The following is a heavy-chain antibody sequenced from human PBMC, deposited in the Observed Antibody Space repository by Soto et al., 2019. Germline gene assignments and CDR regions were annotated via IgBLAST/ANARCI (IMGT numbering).Heavy chain of an antibody. Sequence: PGESLKISCKGSGYSFTSYWISWVRQMPGKGLEWMGRIDPSDSYTNYSPSFQGHVTISADKSISTAYLQWSSLKASDTAMYYCATWGVDYSNYEAHRMDVWGQGTTVTVSS. CDR2: IDPSDSYT. CDR1: GYSFTSYW. V-gene: IGHV5-10-1*01. CDR3: ATWGVDYSNYEAHRMDV. J-gene: IGHJ6*02. D-gene: IGHD4-4*01.